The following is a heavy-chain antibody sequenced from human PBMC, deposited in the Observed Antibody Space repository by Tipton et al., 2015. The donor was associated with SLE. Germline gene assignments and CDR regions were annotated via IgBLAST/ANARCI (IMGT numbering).Heavy chain of an antibody. CDR3: ARDQGSSDFQH. V-gene: IGHV3-21*03. D-gene: IGHD6-13*01. J-gene: IGHJ1*01. Sequence: SLRLSCAASGFTFSSYSMNWVRQAPGKGLEWVSSISSSSSYIYYADSVKGRFTISRDNAKNSLYLQMDSLRAEDTAVYYCARDQGSSDFQHWGQGTLVTVSS. CDR2: ISSSSSYI. CDR1: GFTFSSYS.